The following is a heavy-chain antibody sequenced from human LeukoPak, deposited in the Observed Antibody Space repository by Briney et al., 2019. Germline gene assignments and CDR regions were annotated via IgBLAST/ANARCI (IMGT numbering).Heavy chain of an antibody. D-gene: IGHD2/OR15-2a*01. V-gene: IGHV7-4-1*02. Sequence: EASVKVSCKTSGYRFTAHAINWLRLAPGQGLEWMGMITTSTGNPVYAQDFMGRFVFSFDTSVSAAYLQITSLEPDDTATYFCARMADRSTFFDFWGQGTLVTVSS. CDR1: GYRFTAHA. CDR3: ARMADRSTFFDF. J-gene: IGHJ4*02. CDR2: ITTSTGNP.